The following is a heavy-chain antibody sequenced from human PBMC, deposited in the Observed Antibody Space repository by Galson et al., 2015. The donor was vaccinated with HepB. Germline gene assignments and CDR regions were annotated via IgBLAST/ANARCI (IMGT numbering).Heavy chain of an antibody. Sequence: SLRLSCAASGFTFGSYWMSWVRQAPGKGLEWVADIKEDGSETHNVDSVKGRFTISRDNAKDSLYLQMNSLRVEDAAVYYCARSARGDYSYYYYMDVWGKGTTVTVSS. J-gene: IGHJ6*03. V-gene: IGHV3-7*01. D-gene: IGHD2-21*02. CDR2: IKEDGSET. CDR3: ARSARGDYSYYYYMDV. CDR1: GFTFGSYW.